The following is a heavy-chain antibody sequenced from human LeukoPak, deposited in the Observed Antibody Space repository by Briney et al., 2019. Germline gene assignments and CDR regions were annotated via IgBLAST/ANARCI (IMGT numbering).Heavy chain of an antibody. CDR2: IRYDGSDK. CDR1: GFTFSNYG. J-gene: IGHJ4*02. V-gene: IGHV3-30*02. Sequence: GGSLRLSCAASGFTFSNYGMHWVREAPGKGLEWVAFIRYDGSDKYYADSVKGRFTISRDNSKNTLYIQMDSLRVEDTAMYYCAKGQLFGDYWGQGTLVTVSS. CDR3: AKGQLFGDY. D-gene: IGHD3-3*01.